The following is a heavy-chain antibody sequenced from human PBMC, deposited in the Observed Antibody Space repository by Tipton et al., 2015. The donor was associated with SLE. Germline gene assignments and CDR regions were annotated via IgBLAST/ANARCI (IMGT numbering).Heavy chain of an antibody. CDR2: ISYDGGNK. V-gene: IGHV3-30*04. CDR3: AKDWCTGDVYFFQH. J-gene: IGHJ1*01. CDR1: GFTFSSYA. Sequence: SLRLSCATSGFTFSSYAMHWVRQAPGKGLEWVAVISYDGGNKYYADSVKGRFTISGDSSKDTLYLQMNSLRVEDTAVHYCAKDWCTGDVYFFQHWGQGILLTLSS. D-gene: IGHD2-8*02.